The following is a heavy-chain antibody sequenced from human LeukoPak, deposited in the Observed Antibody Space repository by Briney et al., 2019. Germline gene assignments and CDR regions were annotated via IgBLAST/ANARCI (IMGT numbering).Heavy chain of an antibody. CDR1: GFTFSSYG. Sequence: GRSLRLSCAASGFTFSSYGMHWVRQAPGKGLEWVAVISYDGSNKYYADSVQGRFTISRDNSKNMLYLQMNRLRAEDTAVYFCAKAPTNYDFWSGLGYFDFWGQGTLVTVSS. V-gene: IGHV3-30*18. J-gene: IGHJ4*02. D-gene: IGHD3-3*01. CDR3: AKAPTNYDFWSGLGYFDF. CDR2: ISYDGSNK.